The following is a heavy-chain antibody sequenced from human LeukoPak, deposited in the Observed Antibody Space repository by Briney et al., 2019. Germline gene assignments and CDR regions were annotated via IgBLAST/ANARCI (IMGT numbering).Heavy chain of an antibody. V-gene: IGHV4-4*07. CDR1: GGSISSYY. J-gene: IGHJ6*03. D-gene: IGHD2-2*01. CDR2: IYTSGST. CDR3: AGPSGTVVVPAAIRKNYYYMDV. Sequence: SETLSLTCTVSGGSISSYYWSWIRQPAGKGLEWIGRIYTSGSTNYNPSLKSRVTMSVDTSKNQFSLKLSSVTAADTAVYYCAGPSGTVVVPAAIRKNYYYMDVWGKGTTVTVSS.